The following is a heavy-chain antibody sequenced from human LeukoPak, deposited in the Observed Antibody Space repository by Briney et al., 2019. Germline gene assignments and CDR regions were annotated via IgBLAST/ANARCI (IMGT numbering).Heavy chain of an antibody. V-gene: IGHV4-39*02. CDR1: GGSISSNSYY. CDR3: AREKNAVYCSSTSCYFDY. CDR2: IYYSGST. D-gene: IGHD2-2*01. J-gene: IGHJ4*02. Sequence: NPSETLSLTCTVSGGSISSNSYYWGWIRQPPGKGLEWIGSIYYSGSTYDNPSLKSRVTISVDTSNNQFSLKLSSVTAADTAVYYCAREKNAVYCSSTSCYFDYWGQGTLVTVSS.